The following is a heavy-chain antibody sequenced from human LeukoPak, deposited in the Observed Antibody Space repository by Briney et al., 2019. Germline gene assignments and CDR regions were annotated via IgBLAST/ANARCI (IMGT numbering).Heavy chain of an antibody. CDR3: GNVPGYSSTLR. D-gene: IGHD6-13*01. CDR2: ISGGADKT. V-gene: IGHV3-23*01. CDR1: GFTFSSYA. Sequence: PGGSLRLSCAASGFTFSSYAMNWVRQAPGKGLEWVSGISGGADKTYYADSVKGRFTISRDNSKNTLYLQMNSLRAEDTAVYYCGNVPGYSSTLRWGQGTLVTVSS. J-gene: IGHJ4*02.